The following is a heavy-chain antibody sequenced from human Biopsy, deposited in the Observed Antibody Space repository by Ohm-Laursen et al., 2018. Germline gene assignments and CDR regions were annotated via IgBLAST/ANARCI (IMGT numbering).Heavy chain of an antibody. CDR3: ARGPHSGSHSCFDY. J-gene: IGHJ4*02. CDR1: GGTFINYA. Sequence: VSSVKVSCKASGGTFINYAISWVRQAPGQGLKWMGGIIPMFGTANYAQMFQGRVTISADESTSTSYMELSSLTTEDTAIYYCARGPHSGSHSCFDYWGRGTLVTVSS. D-gene: IGHD1-26*01. CDR2: IIPMFGTA. V-gene: IGHV1-69*01.